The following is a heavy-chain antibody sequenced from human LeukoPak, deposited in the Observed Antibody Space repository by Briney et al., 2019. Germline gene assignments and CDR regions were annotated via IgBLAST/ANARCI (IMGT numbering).Heavy chain of an antibody. J-gene: IGHJ2*01. V-gene: IGHV4-39*01. CDR1: GGSIRSSTYY. CDR3: ATMSSGWYRSWYFDL. CDR2: IYYSGST. D-gene: IGHD6-19*01. Sequence: DPSETLSLTCTVSGGSIRSSTYYWGWIRQPPGKGLEWIGSIYYSGSTYYNPSLKSRVTIFVDTSKNQFSLKLSSVTAADTAVYYCATMSSGWYRSWYFDLWGRGTLVTVSS.